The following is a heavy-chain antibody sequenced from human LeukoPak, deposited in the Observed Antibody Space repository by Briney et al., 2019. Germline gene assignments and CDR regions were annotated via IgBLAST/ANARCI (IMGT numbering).Heavy chain of an antibody. V-gene: IGHV3-7*01. CDR1: GFTFSSYW. CDR3: ARASGSYYFDY. D-gene: IGHD1-26*01. J-gene: IGHJ4*02. CDR2: IKQDGSEK. Sequence: GGSLRLSCAASGFTFSSYWMSWVRQAPGKGLEGVANIKQDGSEKYYVDSVKGRFTISRDNAKNSLYLQMNSLRAEDTAVYYCARASGSYYFDYWGQGTLVTVSS.